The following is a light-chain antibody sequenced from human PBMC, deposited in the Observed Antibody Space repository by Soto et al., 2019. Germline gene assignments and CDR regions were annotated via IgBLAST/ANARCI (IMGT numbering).Light chain of an antibody. CDR1: QTVTNY. V-gene: IGKV1-39*01. Sequence: DIQMTQSPSSLSAAVGDRVTITCRASQTVTNYLYWYHQQPGKAPKLLIHSTSTLQTEVPSRFSGSGSGTDFTLTINSLQPEDFGTYYCQQYEAVVTFGQGTKVEI. CDR2: STS. J-gene: IGKJ1*01. CDR3: QQYEAVVT.